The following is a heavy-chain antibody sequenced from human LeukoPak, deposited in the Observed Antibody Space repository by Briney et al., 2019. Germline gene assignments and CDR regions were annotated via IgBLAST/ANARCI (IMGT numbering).Heavy chain of an antibody. V-gene: IGHV4-4*09. D-gene: IGHD3-22*01. CDR2: IYTSGST. CDR3: ARHRPSSGIFFGFDP. J-gene: IGHJ5*02. Sequence: SETLSLTCTVSGGSISSYYWSWIRQPPGKGLEWIGYIYTSGSTNYNPSLKSRVTISVDTSKNQFSLQLSSVTAADTAVYYCARHRPSSGIFFGFDPWGQETLVTVSS. CDR1: GGSISSYY.